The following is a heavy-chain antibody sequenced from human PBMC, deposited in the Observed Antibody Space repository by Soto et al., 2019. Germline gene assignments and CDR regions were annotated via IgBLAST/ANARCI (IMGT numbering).Heavy chain of an antibody. J-gene: IGHJ4*02. CDR3: TTGLTMIPWTNQRDY. Sequence: PGGSLRLSCAASGFTFSNAWMSWVRQAPGKGLEWVGRIKSKTDGGTTDYAAPVKGRFTISRDDSKNTLYLQMNSLKTEDTAVYYCTTGLTMIPWTNQRDYWGQGTLVTVSS. CDR2: IKSKTDGGTT. CDR1: GFTFSNAW. D-gene: IGHD3-22*01. V-gene: IGHV3-15*01.